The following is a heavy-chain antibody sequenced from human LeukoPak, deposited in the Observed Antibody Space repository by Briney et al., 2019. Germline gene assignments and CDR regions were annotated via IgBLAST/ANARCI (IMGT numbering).Heavy chain of an antibody. CDR1: EFTLDDYA. CDR3: AKDLRQGVVVPAAVDY. CDR2: ISWNSGSI. J-gene: IGHJ4*02. V-gene: IGHV3-9*01. D-gene: IGHD2-2*01. Sequence: GGPLRLSCAPTEFTLDDYAMHWARQAPGKGLDWVSVISWNSGSIGYADSVKGRFTISRDNAKNSLYLQMNSLRAEDTALYYCAKDLRQGVVVPAAVDYWGQGTLVTVYS.